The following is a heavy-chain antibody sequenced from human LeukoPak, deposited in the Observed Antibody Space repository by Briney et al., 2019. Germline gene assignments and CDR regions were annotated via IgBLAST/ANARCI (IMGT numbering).Heavy chain of an antibody. V-gene: IGHV1-8*01. D-gene: IGHD2-21*01. J-gene: IGHJ4*02. Sequence: ASVKVSCKASGYTFTTYDINWVRQATGQGLEWLGWMNPNSGNTGYAQKFQGRVTMTRNISITTAYMELSNLRSEDTAVYYCARVAGNLGGDCYRLLYWGPGTLVTVSS. CDR1: GYTFTTYD. CDR3: ARVAGNLGGDCYRLLY. CDR2: MNPNSGNT.